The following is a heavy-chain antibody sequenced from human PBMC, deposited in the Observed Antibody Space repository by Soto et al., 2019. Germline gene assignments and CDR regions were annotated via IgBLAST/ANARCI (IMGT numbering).Heavy chain of an antibody. J-gene: IGHJ4*01. Sequence: GGSLRLSCAASGFTVSSNYMSWVRQAPGKGLEWVSVIYSGGSTYYADSVKGRFTISRHNSKNSLFLQMNSLRAEDTAVYYCARTLMCSGGNCSPYWGRGTLVTVSS. D-gene: IGHD2-15*01. CDR1: GFTVSSNY. CDR2: IYSGGST. V-gene: IGHV3-53*01. CDR3: ARTLMCSGGNCSPY.